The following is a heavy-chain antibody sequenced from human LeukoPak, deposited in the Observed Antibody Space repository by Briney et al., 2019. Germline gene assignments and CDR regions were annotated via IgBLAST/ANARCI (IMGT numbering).Heavy chain of an antibody. CDR1: GGSFSGYY. CDR3: ARTRRTYYCYYYYMDV. Sequence: SETLSLTCAVYGGSFSGYYWSWIRQPPGKGLEWIGEINHSGSTDYNPSLKSRVTISVDTSKNQFSLKLSSVTAADTAVYYCARTRRTYYCYYYYMDVWGKGTTVTVSS. J-gene: IGHJ6*03. CDR2: INHSGST. V-gene: IGHV4-34*01.